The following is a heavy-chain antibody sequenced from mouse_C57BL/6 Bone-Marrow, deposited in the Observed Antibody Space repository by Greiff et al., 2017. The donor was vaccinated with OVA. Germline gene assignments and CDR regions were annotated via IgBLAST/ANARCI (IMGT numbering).Heavy chain of an antibody. CDR2: IDPENGDT. J-gene: IGHJ3*01. D-gene: IGHD1-1*01. V-gene: IGHV14-4*01. CDR1: GFNIKDDY. CDR3: TTAPLITTPFAY. Sequence: VQLKESGAELVRPGASVKLSCTASGFNIKDDYMHWVKQRPEQGLEWIGWIDPENGDTEYASKFQGKATITADTSSNTAYLQLSSLTSEDTAVYYCTTAPLITTPFAYWGKGTLVTVSA.